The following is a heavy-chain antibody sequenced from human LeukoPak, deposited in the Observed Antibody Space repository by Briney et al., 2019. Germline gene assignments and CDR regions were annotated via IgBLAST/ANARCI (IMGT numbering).Heavy chain of an antibody. D-gene: IGHD3-16*01. V-gene: IGHV4-4*02. CDR2: IYHSGST. CDR1: GGSISSSNW. Sequence: SGTLSLTCAVSGGSISSSNWWSWVRQPPGKGLEWIGEIYHSGSTNYNPSLKSRVTISVDKSKNQFSLKLSSVTAADTGVYYCAKGLRTGVGPYMGYHYYMDVWGKGATVTVSS. J-gene: IGHJ6*03. CDR3: AKGLRTGVGPYMGYHYYMDV.